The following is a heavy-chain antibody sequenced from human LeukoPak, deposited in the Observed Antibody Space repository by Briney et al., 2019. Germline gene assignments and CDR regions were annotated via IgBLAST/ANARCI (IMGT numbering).Heavy chain of an antibody. CDR1: GFTFSSYA. D-gene: IGHD3-22*01. CDR2: ISGSGGST. Sequence: PGGSLRLSCAASGFTFSSYAMSWVRQAPGKGLEWVSAISGSGGSTYYADSVKGRFTISRDNSKNTLYLQMNSLRAEDTAVYYCAKDQFEYYDSSGYPSYYYYGMDVWGKGTTVTVSS. V-gene: IGHV3-23*01. CDR3: AKDQFEYYDSSGYPSYYYYGMDV. J-gene: IGHJ6*04.